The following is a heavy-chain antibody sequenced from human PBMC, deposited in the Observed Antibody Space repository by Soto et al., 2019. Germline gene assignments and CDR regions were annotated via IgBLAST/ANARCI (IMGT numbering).Heavy chain of an antibody. Sequence: QLQLQESGPGLVKPSETLSLTCTVSGDSITSNSYFWAWIRQPPGKGLEWIGSIYYSGTTYYNPSFKSGVTISVDRSNHQFSLKLGSVTAADTAVYYCARHLSVASFPYWGQGALVTVSS. J-gene: IGHJ4*02. CDR3: ARHLSVASFPY. CDR1: GDSITSNSYF. V-gene: IGHV4-39*01. CDR2: IYYSGTT.